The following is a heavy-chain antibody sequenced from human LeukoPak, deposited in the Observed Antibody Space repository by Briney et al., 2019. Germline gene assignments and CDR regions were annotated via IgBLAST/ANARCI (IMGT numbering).Heavy chain of an antibody. CDR1: GYTFTGYY. J-gene: IGHJ5*02. Sequence: SVEVSCKASGYTFTGYYMHWVRQAPGQGLEWMGWINPNSGGTNYAQKFQGRVTMTRDTSISTAYMELSRLRSDDTAVYYCARGASGVYTVTTSWFDPWGQGTLVTVSS. D-gene: IGHD4-17*01. CDR3: ARGASGVYTVTTSWFDP. V-gene: IGHV1-2*02. CDR2: INPNSGGT.